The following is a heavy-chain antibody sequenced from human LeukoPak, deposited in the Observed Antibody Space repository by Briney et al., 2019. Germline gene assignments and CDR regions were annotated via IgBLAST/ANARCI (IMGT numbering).Heavy chain of an antibody. V-gene: IGHV3-30-3*01. Sequence: GGSLRLSCAASGFTFSSYAMHWVRQAPGKGLEWVAVISYDGSNKYYADSVKGRFTISRDNSKNTLYLQMNSLRAEDTAVYYCARDRGYCSGGSCYSLDYYYYGMDVWGQGTTVTVSS. D-gene: IGHD2-15*01. J-gene: IGHJ6*02. CDR2: ISYDGSNK. CDR3: ARDRGYCSGGSCYSLDYYYYGMDV. CDR1: GFTFSSYA.